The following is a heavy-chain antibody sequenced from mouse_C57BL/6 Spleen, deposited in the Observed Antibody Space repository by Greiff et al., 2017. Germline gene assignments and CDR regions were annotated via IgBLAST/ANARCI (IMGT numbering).Heavy chain of an antibody. Sequence: VQLQESGPELVKPGASVKISCKASGYAFSSSWMNWVKQRPGKGLEWIGRIYPGDGDTNYNGKFKGKATLTADKSSSTAYRQLSSLTSEDSAVYFCARSGPFDYWGQGTTLTVSS. CDR1: GYAFSSSW. D-gene: IGHD4-1*01. J-gene: IGHJ2*01. CDR2: IYPGDGDT. V-gene: IGHV1-82*01. CDR3: ARSGPFDY.